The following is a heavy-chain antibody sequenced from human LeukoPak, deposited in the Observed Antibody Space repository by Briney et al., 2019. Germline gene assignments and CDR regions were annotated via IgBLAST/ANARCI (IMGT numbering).Heavy chain of an antibody. CDR3: AKGNWRYFDY. J-gene: IGHJ4*02. CDR1: GFTFSSFE. D-gene: IGHD1-1*01. CDR2: ISSSGSTT. V-gene: IGHV3-48*03. Sequence: PGGSLRLSCAASGFTFSSFEMNWVRQAPGKGLEWVSYISSSGSTTFYADSVKGRFTISRDNSKNTLYLQMNSLGADDTAVYYCAKGNWRYFDYWGQGTLVTVSS.